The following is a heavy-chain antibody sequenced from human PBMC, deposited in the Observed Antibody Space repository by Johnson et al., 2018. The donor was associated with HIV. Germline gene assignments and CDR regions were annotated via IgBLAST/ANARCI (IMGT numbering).Heavy chain of an antibody. CDR1: GFTFDDYG. CDR2: INSDGSST. D-gene: IGHD2-2*01. V-gene: IGHV3-20*04. J-gene: IGHJ3*02. CDR3: ARHRYSSTWRDASDI. Sequence: VQLVESGGGVVRPGGSLRLSCAASGFTFDDYGMSWVRQAPGKGLEWVSRINSDGSSTSYADSVKGRFTISRDNAKNTLFLQMNSLRAEDTAVYYCARHRYSSTWRDASDIWGQGTMVTVSS.